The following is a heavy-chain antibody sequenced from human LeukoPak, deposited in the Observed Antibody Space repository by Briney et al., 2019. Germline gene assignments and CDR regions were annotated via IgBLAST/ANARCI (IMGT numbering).Heavy chain of an antibody. Sequence: SVKVSCKASGGTFSSYAISWVRQAPGQGLEWMGGIIPIFGTANYAQKFQGRVTITTDESTSTAYMELSNLRSEDTAVYYCAREVGDYEPYNWFDPWGQGTLVTVSS. CDR1: GGTFSSYA. J-gene: IGHJ5*02. CDR3: AREVGDYEPYNWFDP. CDR2: IIPIFGTA. V-gene: IGHV1-69*05. D-gene: IGHD4-17*01.